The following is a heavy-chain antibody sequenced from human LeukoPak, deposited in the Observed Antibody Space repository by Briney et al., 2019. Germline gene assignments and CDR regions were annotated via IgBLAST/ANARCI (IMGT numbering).Heavy chain of an antibody. CDR2: INDYTGNT. CDR1: GGSFTDYF. D-gene: IGHD3-22*01. J-gene: IGHJ6*02. Sequence: SETLSLTCDVFGGSFTDYFWTWVRQSPGKGLEWIGEINDYTGNTNYSPSLNSRVSISLEKSKNQFSLELRSATAADTAVYYCARVRIAKIVVVHSFHYGMDVWGQGTTVTVSS. V-gene: IGHV4-34*01. CDR3: ARVRIAKIVVVHSFHYGMDV.